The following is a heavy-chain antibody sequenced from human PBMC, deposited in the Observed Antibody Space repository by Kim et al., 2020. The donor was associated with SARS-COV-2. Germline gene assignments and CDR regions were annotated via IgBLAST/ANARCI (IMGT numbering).Heavy chain of an antibody. J-gene: IGHJ4*02. CDR2: IIGSGGRT. CDR1: GFTFSSYV. D-gene: IGHD1-26*01. V-gene: IGHV3-23*01. CDR3: AKVLESGTFLERADY. Sequence: GGSLRLSCAASGFTFSSYVVTWVRQAPGKGLEWVSRIIGSGGRTYYADSVKGRFTISRDNTKNTLYLQMNSLRAEDTAVYYCAKVLESGTFLERADYWGKGNLVTGPS.